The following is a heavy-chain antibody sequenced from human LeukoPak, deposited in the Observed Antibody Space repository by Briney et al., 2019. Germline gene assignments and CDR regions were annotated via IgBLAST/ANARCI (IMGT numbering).Heavy chain of an antibody. V-gene: IGHV3-30*18. D-gene: IGHD3-10*01. CDR3: TKEGLPLGSSWSAWFDP. Sequence: GGSLRLSCAASGFTFSIYGTHWVRQAPGKGLEWVAVIANDGKTTYYADSVKGRFTISRDNSKNTLYLQMNSLRPEDTAVYYCTKEGLPLGSSWSAWFDPWGQGTLVTVSS. J-gene: IGHJ5*02. CDR1: GFTFSIYG. CDR2: IANDGKTT.